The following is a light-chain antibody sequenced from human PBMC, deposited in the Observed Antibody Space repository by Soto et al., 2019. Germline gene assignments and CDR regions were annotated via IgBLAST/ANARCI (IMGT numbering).Light chain of an antibody. CDR1: SSDVGGYDY. Sequence: QSVLTQPPSASGSPGQSVTISCTGTSSDVGGYDYVSWYQHHPGKAPKLMIYEVTKRPSGVPDRFSASKSGNTASLTVSGLQAEDEANYFCTSYAGSNNHVIFGGGTKVTVL. J-gene: IGLJ2*01. V-gene: IGLV2-8*01. CDR2: EVT. CDR3: TSYAGSNNHVI.